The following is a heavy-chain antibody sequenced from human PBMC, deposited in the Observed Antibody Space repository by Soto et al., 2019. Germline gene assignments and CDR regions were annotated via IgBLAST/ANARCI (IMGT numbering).Heavy chain of an antibody. J-gene: IGHJ4*02. V-gene: IGHV1-69*13. CDR1: GGTFSSYA. Sequence: SVKVSCKASGGTFSSYAISWVRQAPGQGLEWMGGIIPIFGTANYAQKFQGRVTITADGSTSTAYMELSSLRSEDTAVYYCVRERSSDYGDYYRYFDYWGQGTLVTVSS. CDR2: IIPIFGTA. D-gene: IGHD4-17*01. CDR3: VRERSSDYGDYYRYFDY.